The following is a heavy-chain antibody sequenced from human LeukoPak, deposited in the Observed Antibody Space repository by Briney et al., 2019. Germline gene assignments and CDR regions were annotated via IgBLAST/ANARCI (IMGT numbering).Heavy chain of an antibody. V-gene: IGHV4-38-2*02. CDR1: GYSISSGYY. J-gene: IGHJ4*02. Sequence: PSETLSLTCTVSGYSISSGYYWGWIRQPPGKGLEWIGSIYHSGSTYYNPSLKSRVTISVDTSKNQFSLKLSSVTAADTAVYYCARVGDSSGYYGSSFDYWGQGTLVTVSS. CDR3: ARVGDSSGYYGSSFDY. CDR2: IYHSGST. D-gene: IGHD3-22*01.